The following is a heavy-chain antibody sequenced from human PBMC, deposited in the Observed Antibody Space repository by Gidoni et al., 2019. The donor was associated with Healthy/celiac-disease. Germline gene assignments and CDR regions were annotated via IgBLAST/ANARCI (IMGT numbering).Heavy chain of an antibody. J-gene: IGHJ4*02. CDR2: IRGSGGST. D-gene: IGHD6-13*01. CDR3: AKDRLRGSWQGGYFDY. V-gene: IGHV3-23*01. CDR1: GFTVSSYA. Sequence: EVQLLESGGGLVQPGGSLRLSCPASGFTVSSYAMSWVRQAPGQGLEWVSAIRGSGGSTYYADSVKGRFTISRDNSKNTLYLQMNSLRAEDTAVYYCAKDRLRGSWQGGYFDYWGQGTLVTVSS.